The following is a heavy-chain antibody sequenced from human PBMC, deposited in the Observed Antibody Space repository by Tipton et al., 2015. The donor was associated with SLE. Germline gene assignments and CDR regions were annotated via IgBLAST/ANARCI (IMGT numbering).Heavy chain of an antibody. J-gene: IGHJ6*02. V-gene: IGHV4-61*01. D-gene: IGHD3-3*01. CDR1: GGSISSGIYY. CDR2: VYHSGST. CDR3: ARLADFGMDV. Sequence: TLSLTCTVSGGSISSGIYYWSWIRQSPEKGLEWIGYVYHSGSTNYNPSLKGRVTISVDKSKKQYFLNLSSVTAADTAVYYCARLADFGMDVWGQGTTVSVSS.